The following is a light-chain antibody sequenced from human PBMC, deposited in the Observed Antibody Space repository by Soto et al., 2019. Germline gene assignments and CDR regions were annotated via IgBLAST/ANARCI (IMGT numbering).Light chain of an antibody. CDR2: SAS. J-gene: IGKJ2*01. CDR1: QSVNTN. V-gene: IGKV3-15*01. Sequence: EIVMTQSPATLSVSPGESATLSCRASQSVNTNLAWYQQKPGRAPTLLIHSASTRATGIPAMFSGSGSGTEFTLNISSLQSEDCAVYCCQQYNNWPPHTFGQGTKLEIK. CDR3: QQYNNWPPHT.